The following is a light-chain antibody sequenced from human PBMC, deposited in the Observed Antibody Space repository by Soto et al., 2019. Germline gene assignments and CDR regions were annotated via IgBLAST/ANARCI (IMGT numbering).Light chain of an antibody. J-gene: IGKJ1*01. CDR2: SAS. Sequence: EIVMTQSPATLSVSPGERATLSCRASQTIGINLAWYQQKPGQTHSLLIYSASPRTTGIPGRFSGSGAGTEFTLTISSLYSEDFAVYYCQQYNRWPRTFGQGTKLEIK. V-gene: IGKV3-15*01. CDR3: QQYNRWPRT. CDR1: QTIGIN.